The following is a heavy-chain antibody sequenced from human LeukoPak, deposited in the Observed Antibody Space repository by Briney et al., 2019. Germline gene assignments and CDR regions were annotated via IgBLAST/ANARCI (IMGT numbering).Heavy chain of an antibody. V-gene: IGHV3-30*04. Sequence: GGSLRLSCAASGFTFNTYDMHWVRQAPGKGLEWVAVISYDGRIKYYADSVKGRFTISRDNAKNSLYLQMNSLRAEDTAVYYCARIAAAGTGVDYWGQGTLVTVSS. CDR2: ISYDGRIK. D-gene: IGHD6-13*01. CDR3: ARIAAAGTGVDY. J-gene: IGHJ4*02. CDR1: GFTFNTYD.